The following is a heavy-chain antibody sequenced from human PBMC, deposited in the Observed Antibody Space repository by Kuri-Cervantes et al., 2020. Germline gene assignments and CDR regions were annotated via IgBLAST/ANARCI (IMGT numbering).Heavy chain of an antibody. D-gene: IGHD3-10*01. J-gene: IGHJ6*03. Sequence: SETLSLTCTVSGGSIRSYYWSWIRQPPGKGLEWTGEINHSGSTNYNPSLKSRVTISVDASKNQFSLKLSSVTAADTAVYYCARVYNRGRYYYMDVWGKGTTVTVSS. CDR1: GGSIRSYY. V-gene: IGHV4-34*01. CDR3: ARVYNRGRYYYMDV. CDR2: INHSGST.